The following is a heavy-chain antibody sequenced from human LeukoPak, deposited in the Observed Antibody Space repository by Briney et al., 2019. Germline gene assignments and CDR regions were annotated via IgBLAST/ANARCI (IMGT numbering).Heavy chain of an antibody. D-gene: IGHD1-14*01. V-gene: IGHV1-2*02. CDR2: INPNSGGT. CDR3: ARGTPGGY. Sequence: EWMGWINPNSGGTNFAQKFQGRVTMTRDTSISTAYMELSRLRSDDTAIYYCARGTPGGYWGQGTLVTVSS. J-gene: IGHJ4*02.